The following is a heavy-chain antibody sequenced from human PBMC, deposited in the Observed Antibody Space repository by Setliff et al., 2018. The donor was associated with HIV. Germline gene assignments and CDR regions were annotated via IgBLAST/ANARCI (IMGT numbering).Heavy chain of an antibody. Sequence: GGSLRLSCAASGFTFSSYAMSWVRQAPGKGLEWVSAISGSGGSTYYADSVKGRFTISRDNSRNTLYLQMNSLRAEDTAVYYCAKGGLWFGEFLYYFDYWGQGTLVTVSS. CDR1: GFTFSSYA. CDR3: AKGGLWFGEFLYYFDY. CDR2: ISGSGGST. V-gene: IGHV3-23*01. D-gene: IGHD3-10*01. J-gene: IGHJ4*02.